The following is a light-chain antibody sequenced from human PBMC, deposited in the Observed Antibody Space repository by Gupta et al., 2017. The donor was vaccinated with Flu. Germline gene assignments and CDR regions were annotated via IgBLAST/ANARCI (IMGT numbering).Light chain of an antibody. CDR1: QSVSSY. CDR3: QQRSNWPRT. CDR2: DAS. J-gene: IGKJ2*01. V-gene: IGKV3-11*01. Sequence: ETVLTQSPATLSLSPGERATLSCRASQSVSSYLAWYQQKPGQAPRLLIYDASHRATAIPARFSGSGSGTDFTLTISSLEPEDFAVYYCQQRSNWPRTFGQGTKLEIK.